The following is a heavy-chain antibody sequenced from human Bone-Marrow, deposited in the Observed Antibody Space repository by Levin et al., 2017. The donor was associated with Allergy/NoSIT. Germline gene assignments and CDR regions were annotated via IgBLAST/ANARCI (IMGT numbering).Heavy chain of an antibody. J-gene: IGHJ6*03. CDR1: GYTFTSYG. V-gene: IGHV1-18*01. CDR2: ISASNGDT. CDR3: ARERICCSGNTCHYFYMDV. Sequence: ASVKVSCKASGYTFTSYGISWVRQAPGQGLEWMGWISASNGDTNYAQKLHGRVTMTTDTSTSTAYMELRSLRSDDTAVYYCARERICCSGNTCHYFYMDVWGKGTAVTVSS. D-gene: IGHD2-15*01.